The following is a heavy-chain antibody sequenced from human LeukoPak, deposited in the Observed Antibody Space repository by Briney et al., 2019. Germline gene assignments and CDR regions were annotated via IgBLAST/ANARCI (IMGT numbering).Heavy chain of an antibody. J-gene: IGHJ6*03. CDR2: IIPILGTA. D-gene: IGHD3-22*01. Sequence: ASVKVSCKASGGTFSSYAISWVRQAPGQGLEWMGGIIPILGTANYAQKFQGRVTITADKSTSTAYMELSSLRSEDTAVYYCARSTYYYDSSGYYRPSFYYYYMDVWGKGTTVTISS. CDR1: GGTFSSYA. V-gene: IGHV1-69*10. CDR3: ARSTYYYDSSGYYRPSFYYYYMDV.